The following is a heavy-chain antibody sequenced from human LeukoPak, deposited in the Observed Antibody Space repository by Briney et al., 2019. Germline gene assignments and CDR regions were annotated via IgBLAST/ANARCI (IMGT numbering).Heavy chain of an antibody. J-gene: IGHJ4*02. D-gene: IGHD3-22*01. CDR3: TTVDYHDRRGYFDF. CDR2: VYYRGST. CDR1: GDSTSSGSYS. V-gene: IGHV4-39*07. Sequence: SETLSLTCTVSGDSTSSGSYSWGWIRQPPGKGLEWIGNVYYRGSTYYNPSLKSRVSISVDMSRKLFSLRLASVTAADTAMYYCTTVDYHDRRGYFDFWGQGTVVAVSS.